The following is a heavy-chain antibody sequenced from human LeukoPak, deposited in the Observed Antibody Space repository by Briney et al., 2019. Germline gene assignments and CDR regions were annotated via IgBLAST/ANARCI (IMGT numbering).Heavy chain of an antibody. J-gene: IGHJ6*03. CDR2: IWYDGSNK. Sequence: PGGSLRLSRAASGFTFSSYGMHWVREAPGKGLERVAVIWYDGSNKYYADSVKGRFTISRDNSKNTLYLQMNSLRAEDTAVYYCVSGIGYYYYMDVWGKGTTVTVSS. CDR3: VSGIGYYYYMDV. D-gene: IGHD3-10*01. V-gene: IGHV3-33*08. CDR1: GFTFSSYG.